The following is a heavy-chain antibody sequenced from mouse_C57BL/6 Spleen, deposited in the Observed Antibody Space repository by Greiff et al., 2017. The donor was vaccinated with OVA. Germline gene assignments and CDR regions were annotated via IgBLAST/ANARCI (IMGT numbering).Heavy chain of an antibody. CDR3: ASSYYGSSYWFAY. CDR2: IDPSDSYT. J-gene: IGHJ3*01. CDR1: GYTFTSYW. Sequence: VQLQQPGAELVKPGASVKLSCKASGYTFTSYWMQWVKQRPGQGLEWIGEIDPSDSYTNYNQKFKGKATLTVDTSSSTAYMQLSSLTSEDSAVYYCASSYYGSSYWFAYWGQGTLVTVSA. V-gene: IGHV1-50*01. D-gene: IGHD1-1*01.